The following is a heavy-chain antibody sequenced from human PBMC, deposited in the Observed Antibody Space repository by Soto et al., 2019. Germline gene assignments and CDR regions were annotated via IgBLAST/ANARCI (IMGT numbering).Heavy chain of an antibody. CDR2: ISYDGTKT. J-gene: IGHJ4*02. D-gene: IGHD6-19*01. V-gene: IGHV3-30*18. CDR1: GFTFSIYA. CDR3: ANDRGPRRQWLIDHFHY. Sequence: QVQLVESGGGVVQPGRSLRVSCAASGFTFSIYAMHWVRQAPGTVLEWVAVISYDGTKTYYADSVKGRFTISRDNSTNTVYLQTNSLRDEDTAVYYCANDRGPRRQWLIDHFHYWGQGTLVTGSP.